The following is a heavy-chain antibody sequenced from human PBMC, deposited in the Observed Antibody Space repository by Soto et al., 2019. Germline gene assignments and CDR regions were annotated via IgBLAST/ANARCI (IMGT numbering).Heavy chain of an antibody. CDR3: ARGGDDYVWGSYRYPNPDY. Sequence: VQLVESGGGLVQPGGSLRLSCAASGFTFSSYWMSWVRQAPGKGLEWVANIKQDGSEKYYVDSVKGRFTISRDNAKNSLYLQMNSLRAEDTAVYYCARGGDDYVWGSYRYPNPDYWGQGTLVTVSS. D-gene: IGHD3-16*02. CDR1: GFTFSSYW. CDR2: IKQDGSEK. V-gene: IGHV3-7*05. J-gene: IGHJ4*02.